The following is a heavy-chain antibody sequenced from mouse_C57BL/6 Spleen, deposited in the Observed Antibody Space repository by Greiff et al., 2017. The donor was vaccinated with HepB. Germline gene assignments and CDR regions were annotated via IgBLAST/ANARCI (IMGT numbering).Heavy chain of an antibody. D-gene: IGHD1-1*01. V-gene: IGHV1-69*01. Sequence: VQLQQPGAELVMPGASVKLSCKASGYTFTSYWMHWVKQRPGQGLEWIGEIDPSDSYTNYNQKFKGKSTLTVDKSSSTAYMQLSSLTSEDSAVYYCARPAYGSSFDYWGQGTTLTVSS. CDR1: GYTFTSYW. CDR2: IDPSDSYT. J-gene: IGHJ2*01. CDR3: ARPAYGSSFDY.